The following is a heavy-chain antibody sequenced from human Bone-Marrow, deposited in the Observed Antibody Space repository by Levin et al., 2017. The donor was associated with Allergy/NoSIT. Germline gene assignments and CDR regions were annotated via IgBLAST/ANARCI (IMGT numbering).Heavy chain of an antibody. D-gene: IGHD2-2*01. CDR3: ARAPWGSSSGTYFDY. V-gene: IGHV3-30-3*01. J-gene: IGHJ4*02. CDR1: GFTFSGYA. Sequence: LSLTCAASGFTFSGYALHWVRQAPGKGLEWVAVISSDGSNKFYADSVKGRFTISRDNSKNTLFLQMNRLRADDTAVYYCARAPWGSSSGTYFDYWGQGTLVTVSS. CDR2: ISSDGSNK.